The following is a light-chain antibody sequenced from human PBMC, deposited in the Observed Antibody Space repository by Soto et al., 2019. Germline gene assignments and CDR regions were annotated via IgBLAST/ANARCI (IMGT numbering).Light chain of an antibody. CDR1: SSDVGSYNL. J-gene: IGLJ1*01. CDR2: EVS. CDR3: CSYAGSSTFV. Sequence: HSELTQPASLSGSPGQSITISCTGTSSDVGSYNLVSWYQQHPGKAPKLMIYEVSKRPSGVSNRFSGSKSGNTASLTISGLQAEDEADYYCCSYAGSSTFVFGTGTKVTVL. V-gene: IGLV2-23*02.